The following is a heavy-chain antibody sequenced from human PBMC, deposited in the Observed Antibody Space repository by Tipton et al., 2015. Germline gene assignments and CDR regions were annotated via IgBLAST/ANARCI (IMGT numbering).Heavy chain of an antibody. CDR2: IKQDGSEK. D-gene: IGHD2-15*01. CDR3: ASRYCSGGSCYPYWDY. CDR1: GFTFSSYW. J-gene: IGHJ4*02. Sequence: LSLTCAASGFTFSSYWMSWVRQAPGKGLEWVANIKQDGSEKYYVDSVKGRFTISRDNAKNSLYLQMNSLRAEDTAVYYCASRYCSGGSCYPYWDYWGPGTLVTVSS. V-gene: IGHV3-7*01.